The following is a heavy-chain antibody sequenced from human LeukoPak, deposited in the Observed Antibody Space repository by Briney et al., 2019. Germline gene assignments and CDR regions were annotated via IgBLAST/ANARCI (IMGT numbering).Heavy chain of an antibody. CDR3: ARGPSYYATTGFYSEY. J-gene: IGHJ4*02. Sequence: GGSLRLSCAASGFTFSAYSMNWVRQAPGEGLEWISSISSTSHYIYYADSVTGRFTISRDNARISLYLQMNSLRAEDTAVYYCARGPSYYATTGFYSEYWGQGILVTVSS. CDR2: ISSTSHYI. D-gene: IGHD3-22*01. CDR1: GFTFSAYS. V-gene: IGHV3-21*01.